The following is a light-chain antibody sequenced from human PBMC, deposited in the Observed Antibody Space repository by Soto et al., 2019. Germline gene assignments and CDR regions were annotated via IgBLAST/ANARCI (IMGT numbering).Light chain of an antibody. CDR3: SSYTTSNTRQIV. Sequence: LTQPASVSGSPGQSITISCTGTSSDVGGYNYVSWYQRHPGKAPKLMIYDVSNRPSGVSNRFSGSKSGNTASLTISGLQPEDEADYYCSSYTTSNTRQIVFGTGTKVTVL. CDR1: SSDVGGYNY. CDR2: DVS. V-gene: IGLV2-14*03. J-gene: IGLJ1*01.